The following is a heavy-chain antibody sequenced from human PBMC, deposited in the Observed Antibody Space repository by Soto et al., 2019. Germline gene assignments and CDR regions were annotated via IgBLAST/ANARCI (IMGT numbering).Heavy chain of an antibody. CDR3: ARSPITIFGVGYWEFVL. CDR1: GGTFSSYA. J-gene: IGHJ2*01. Sequence: GASVKVSCKAFGGTFSSYAISWVRQAPGQGLEWMGGIIPIFGTANYAQKLQGRVTITADESTSTAYMELSSLRSEDTAVYYCARSPITIFGVGYWEFVLWGRGTLVTGS. D-gene: IGHD3-3*01. V-gene: IGHV1-69*13. CDR2: IIPIFGTA.